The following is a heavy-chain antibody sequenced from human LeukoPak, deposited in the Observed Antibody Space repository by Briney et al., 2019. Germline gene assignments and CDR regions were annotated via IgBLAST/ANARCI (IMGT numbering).Heavy chain of an antibody. V-gene: IGHV1-2*02. CDR3: ARRIAAAGTRGGFDY. Sequence: GASVKVSCKASGYTFTGYYMHWVRQAPGQGLEWIGWINPNSGGTNYAQKFQGRVTMTRDTSISTAYMELSRLRSDDTAVYYCARRIAAAGTRGGFDYWGQGTLVTVSS. CDR2: INPNSGGT. CDR1: GYTFTGYY. D-gene: IGHD6-13*01. J-gene: IGHJ4*02.